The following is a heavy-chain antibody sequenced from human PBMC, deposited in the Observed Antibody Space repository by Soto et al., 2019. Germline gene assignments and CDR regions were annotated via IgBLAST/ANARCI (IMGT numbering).Heavy chain of an antibody. CDR2: INPNSGGT. Sequence: GASVKVSCKASGYTFTGYYMHWVRQAPGQGLEWMGWINPNSGGTNYAQKFQGRVTMTRDTSISTAYMELSRLRSDDTAVYYCARDRRDYDFWSGYSLTNWFDPWGQGTLVTVSS. CDR3: ARDRRDYDFWSGYSLTNWFDP. CDR1: GYTFTGYY. D-gene: IGHD3-3*01. V-gene: IGHV1-2*02. J-gene: IGHJ5*02.